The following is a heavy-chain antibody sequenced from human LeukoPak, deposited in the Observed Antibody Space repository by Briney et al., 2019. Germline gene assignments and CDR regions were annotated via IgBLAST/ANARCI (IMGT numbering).Heavy chain of an antibody. Sequence: SETLSLTCAVYGGSFGGYYWSWIRQPPGKGLEWIGEINHSGNTNYNPSLKSRVTISVDTSKNQFSLDLYFVTAADTAVYYCARLPMIRGVTEYYFDYWGQGSLVTVSS. D-gene: IGHD3-10*01. V-gene: IGHV4-34*01. J-gene: IGHJ4*02. CDR1: GGSFGGYY. CDR3: ARLPMIRGVTEYYFDY. CDR2: INHSGNT.